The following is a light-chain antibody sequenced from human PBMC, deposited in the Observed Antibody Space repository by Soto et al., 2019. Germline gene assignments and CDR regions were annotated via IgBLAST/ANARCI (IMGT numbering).Light chain of an antibody. CDR2: KAS. V-gene: IGKV1-5*03. Sequence: DIQMTQSPSTLSASVGDRVTITCRASQSISSWLAWYQQKPGKAPKLLINKASSLESGVPSRFSGSGSGTEFTLTISSLQLDDFATYYCQQYNSYSPYTFGQGTKLEIK. CDR3: QQYNSYSPYT. CDR1: QSISSW. J-gene: IGKJ2*01.